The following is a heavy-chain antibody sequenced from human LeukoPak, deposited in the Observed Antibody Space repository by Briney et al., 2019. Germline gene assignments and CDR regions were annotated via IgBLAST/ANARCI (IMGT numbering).Heavy chain of an antibody. CDR3: ARDGPAQMVDFDY. D-gene: IGHD3-10*01. CDR2: IYPYTGAT. V-gene: IGHV1-2*02. J-gene: IGHJ4*02. CDR1: GYTFSGTGWY. Sequence: ASVKVSCKASGYTFSGTGWYLYWLRQAPGQGLECMGWIYPYTGATHYAQKFQGRVAMTRDTSISTAYMELSRLRPDDTAVYYCARDGPAQMVDFDYWGQGTLVTVFS.